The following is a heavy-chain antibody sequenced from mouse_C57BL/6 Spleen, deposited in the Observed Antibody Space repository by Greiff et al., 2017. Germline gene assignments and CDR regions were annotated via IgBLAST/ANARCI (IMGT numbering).Heavy chain of an antibody. CDR1: GYTFTSYW. D-gene: IGHD2-3*01. J-gene: IGHJ3*01. CDR3: ARLSAGGWLLEGFAY. CDR2: INPSNGGT. Sequence: QVQLKQPGTELVKPGASVKLSCKASGYTFTSYWMHWVKQRPGQGLEWIGNINPSNGGTNYNEKFKSKATLTVDKSSSTAYMQLSSLTSEDSAVYYCARLSAGGWLLEGFAYWGQGTLVTVSA. V-gene: IGHV1-53*01.